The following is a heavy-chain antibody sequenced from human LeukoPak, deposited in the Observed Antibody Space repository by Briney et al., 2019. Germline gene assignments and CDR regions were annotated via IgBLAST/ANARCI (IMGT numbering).Heavy chain of an antibody. CDR1: GYTFTSYY. Sequence: GASVKVSCKASGYTFTSYYMHWVRQAPGQGLEWMGIINPSCGSTSYAQKFQGRVTMTRDTSTSTVYMELSSLRSEDTAVYYCARDGIVVVPAAMWVYFDYWGQGTLVTVSS. V-gene: IGHV1-46*01. CDR3: ARDGIVVVPAAMWVYFDY. J-gene: IGHJ4*02. CDR2: INPSCGST. D-gene: IGHD2-2*01.